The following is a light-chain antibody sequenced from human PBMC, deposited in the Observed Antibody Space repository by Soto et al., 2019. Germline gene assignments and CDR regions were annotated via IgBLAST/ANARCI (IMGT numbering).Light chain of an antibody. J-gene: IGLJ3*02. Sequence: QSALTQPPSASGSPGQSVTISCTGTGSDVGNYNYVSWYQQHPGKAPKLVIYEVNKRPSGVPDRFSGSKSGNTASLTVSGLQAEDEADHYCASYAGSKGVLFGGGTKLTVL. CDR2: EVN. CDR3: ASYAGSKGVL. V-gene: IGLV2-8*01. CDR1: GSDVGNYNY.